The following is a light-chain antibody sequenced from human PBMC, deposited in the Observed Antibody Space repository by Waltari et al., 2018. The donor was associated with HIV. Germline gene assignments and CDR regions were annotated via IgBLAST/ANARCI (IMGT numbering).Light chain of an antibody. Sequence: DIQMTQFPSSLSASVGDRVPITCRASQTIVRFLNWFQQKPGKAPQLLIHSASNLQSGVPSRFSGGASGTDFTLTISSLQPEDFATYYCQQTYLVPLTFGPGTKVEVK. CDR2: SAS. CDR1: QTIVRF. J-gene: IGKJ3*01. CDR3: QQTYLVPLT. V-gene: IGKV1-39*01.